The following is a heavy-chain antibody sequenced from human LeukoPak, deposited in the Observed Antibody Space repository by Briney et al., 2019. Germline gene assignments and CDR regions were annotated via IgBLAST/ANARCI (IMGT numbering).Heavy chain of an antibody. Sequence: SETLSLTCAVYGGSLSGYYWSWVRQPPGKGLEWIGEVNHGGGTNYNPSLESRVAISVDTSKNQFSLKVTSVTAAGTAVYYCVRDRRYYDSSGYQRFDYWGQGMLVTVSS. CDR2: VNHGGGT. CDR3: VRDRRYYDSSGYQRFDY. D-gene: IGHD3-22*01. J-gene: IGHJ4*02. CDR1: GGSLSGYY. V-gene: IGHV4-34*01.